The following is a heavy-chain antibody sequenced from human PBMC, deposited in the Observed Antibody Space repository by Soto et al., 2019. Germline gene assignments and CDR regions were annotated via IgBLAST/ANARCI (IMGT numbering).Heavy chain of an antibody. D-gene: IGHD6-13*01. J-gene: IGHJ5*02. CDR2: INPNSGGT. V-gene: IGHV1-2*02. CDR3: ARDRGSGSWYFDPRGLSNWFDP. CDR1: GYTFTGYY. Sequence: GASVKVSCKASGYTFTGYYMHWVRQAPGQGLEWMGWINPNSGGTNYAQKFQGRVTMTRDTSISTAYMELSRLRSDDTAVYYCARDRGSGSWYFDPRGLSNWFDPWGQGTLVTVSS.